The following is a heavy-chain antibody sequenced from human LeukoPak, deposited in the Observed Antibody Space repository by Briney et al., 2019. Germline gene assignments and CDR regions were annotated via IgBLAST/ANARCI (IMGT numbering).Heavy chain of an antibody. V-gene: IGHV4-34*01. CDR2: INRSGST. J-gene: IGHJ4*02. CDR1: GGSFSGYY. CDR3: ARAYSSSWYWMGYFDY. D-gene: IGHD6-13*01. Sequence: SETLSLTCAVYGGSFSGYYWSWIRQPPGKGLEWIGEINRSGSTNYNPSLKSRVTISVDTSKNQFSLKLSSVTAADTAVYYCARAYSSSWYWMGYFDYWGQGTLVTVSS.